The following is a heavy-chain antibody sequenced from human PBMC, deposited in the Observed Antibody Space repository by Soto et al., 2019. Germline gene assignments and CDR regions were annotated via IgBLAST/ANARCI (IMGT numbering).Heavy chain of an antibody. D-gene: IGHD2-2*01. V-gene: IGHV1-18*01. J-gene: IGHJ4*02. CDR3: ARHPVQFTSPYFDY. CDR2: ISTYNGNT. CDR1: GYIFTNYG. Sequence: QIQLVQSGAEVKKPGASVKVSCKASGYIFTNYGITWLRQAPGQGPEWMGRISTYNGNTDYAPELQGRVTMTTDTSTSTAYMELRSLRSDDTAVYYCARHPVQFTSPYFDYWGQGTLVTVSS.